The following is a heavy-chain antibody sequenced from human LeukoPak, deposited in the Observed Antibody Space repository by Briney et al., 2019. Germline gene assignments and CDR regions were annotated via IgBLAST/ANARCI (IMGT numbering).Heavy chain of an antibody. CDR3: ARGDFDGGNSYYFDY. CDR1: GVPVSSNY. CDR2: IYSGGRT. J-gene: IGHJ4*02. V-gene: IGHV3-53*01. D-gene: IGHD4-23*01. Sequence: GGALSLSFSASGVPVSSNYMSWGRPAPGKGGEWGSVIYSGGRTYYADSVKGRFTISRDNSKTTLYLQMNSLRAEDTAVYYCARGDFDGGNSYYFDYWGQGTLVTVSP.